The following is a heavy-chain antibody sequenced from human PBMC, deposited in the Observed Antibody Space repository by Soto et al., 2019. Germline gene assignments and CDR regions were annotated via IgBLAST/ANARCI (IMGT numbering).Heavy chain of an antibody. V-gene: IGHV4-39*01. CDR2: IYYSGST. J-gene: IGHJ6*03. CDR1: GGSISSSSYY. D-gene: IGHD4-17*01. Sequence: SETLSLTCTVSGGSISSSSYYWAWIRQPPGKGLEWIGSIYYSGSTYYNPSLKSRVTIFVDTSKNQFSLKLSSVTAADTAVFYCARLTTVTTNYYYMDVWGKGTTVTVSS. CDR3: ARLTTVTTNYYYMDV.